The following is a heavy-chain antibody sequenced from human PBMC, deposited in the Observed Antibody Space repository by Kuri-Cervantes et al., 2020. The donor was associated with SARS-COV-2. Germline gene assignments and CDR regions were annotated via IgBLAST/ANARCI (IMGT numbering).Heavy chain of an antibody. V-gene: IGHV1-69*05. CDR3: ARGIVEWETTDYYMDV. Sequence: SVKVSCKASGYTFTSYAISWVRQAPGQGLEWMGGIIPIFGTANYAQKFQGRVTITTDESTSTAYMELSSLRSEDTAVYYCARGIVEWETTDYYMDVWGKGTTVTVSS. D-gene: IGHD1-26*01. J-gene: IGHJ6*03. CDR2: IIPIFGTA. CDR1: GYTFTSYA.